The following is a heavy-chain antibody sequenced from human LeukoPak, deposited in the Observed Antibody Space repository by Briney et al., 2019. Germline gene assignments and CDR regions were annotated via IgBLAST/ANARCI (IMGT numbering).Heavy chain of an antibody. J-gene: IGHJ4*02. CDR1: GYTFTSYG. V-gene: IGHV1-18*01. CDR2: ISAYNGNT. Sequence: ASVKVSCKASGYTFTSYGISWVRQAPGQGLEWMGWISAYNGNTNYAQKLQGRVTMTTDTSTRTAYMELRSLRSDDTAVYYCARAVEPVSLGYCSGGSCYYPYYFDYWGQGTLVTVSS. D-gene: IGHD2-15*01. CDR3: ARAVEPVSLGYCSGGSCYYPYYFDY.